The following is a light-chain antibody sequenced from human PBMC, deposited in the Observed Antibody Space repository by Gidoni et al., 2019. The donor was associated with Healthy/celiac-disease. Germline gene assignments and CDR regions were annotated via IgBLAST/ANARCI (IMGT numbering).Light chain of an antibody. Sequence: EIVLTHSPGTLSLSPGERATLSYRPSQSVSRSYLAWYQQKPGQAPRLLIYGASSRATGIPDRFSGSGSGTDFTLTISRLEPEDFAVYYCQQYGSSPLTFGGGTKVEIK. CDR3: QQYGSSPLT. CDR2: GAS. J-gene: IGKJ4*01. CDR1: QSVSRSY. V-gene: IGKV3-20*01.